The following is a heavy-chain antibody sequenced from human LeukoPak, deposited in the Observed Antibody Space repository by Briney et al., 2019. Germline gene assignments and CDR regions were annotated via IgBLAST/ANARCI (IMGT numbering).Heavy chain of an antibody. CDR1: GYTFTTYY. V-gene: IGHV1-46*01. CDR2: IDPSGGST. D-gene: IGHD1-7*01. J-gene: IGHJ3*01. CDR3: ARGVTGTTSEVYGL. Sequence: SVKASCKASGYTFTTYYIIWVRQAPGRGLEWMGIIDPSGGSTNYAQKFQGRVTMTRDTSTSTAYMELSSLRSEDTAVYYCARGVTGTTSEVYGLWGQGTLVTVSS.